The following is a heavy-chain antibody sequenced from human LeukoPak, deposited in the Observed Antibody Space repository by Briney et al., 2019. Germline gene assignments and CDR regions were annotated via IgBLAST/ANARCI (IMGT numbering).Heavy chain of an antibody. V-gene: IGHV3-21*01. Sequence: GGSLRLSCAASGFTFSSYSMNWVRQAPGKGLEWVSSISSSSSYIYYADSVKGRFTISRDNAKNSLYLQMNSLRAEDTAVYYCARAGYSSGRVSGRWGQGTLVTVSS. J-gene: IGHJ4*02. CDR3: ARAGYSSGRVSGR. D-gene: IGHD6-19*01. CDR1: GFTFSSYS. CDR2: ISSSSSYI.